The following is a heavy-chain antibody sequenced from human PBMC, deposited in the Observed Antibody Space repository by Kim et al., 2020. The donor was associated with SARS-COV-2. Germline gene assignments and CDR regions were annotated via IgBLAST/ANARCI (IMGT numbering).Heavy chain of an antibody. J-gene: IGHJ2*01. CDR1: GGSISSSSYY. V-gene: IGHV4-39*01. CDR3: ARHRLTFYWYFDL. Sequence: SETLSLTCTLSGGSISSSSYYWGWIRQPPGKGLEWIGSIYYSGSAYYNPSLKSRVTIFVDTSKNQFSLKLSSVTAADTAVYYCARHRLTFYWYFDLWGRGTLVTVSS. CDR2: IYYSGSA. D-gene: IGHD3-16*01.